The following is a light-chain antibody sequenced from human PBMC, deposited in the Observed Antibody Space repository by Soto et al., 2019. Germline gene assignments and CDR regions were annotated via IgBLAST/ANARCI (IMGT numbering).Light chain of an antibody. CDR3: QQYNNWTPIT. J-gene: IGKJ5*01. CDR2: DAS. CDR1: QSVSSSY. V-gene: IGKV3D-20*01. Sequence: EIILSQSPSTLSLSPGERATLSFGASQSVSSSYVAWYQHRPGLAPRLLIHDASSRATGIPARFSGSGSGTEFTLTISSLQSEDFAVYYCQQYNNWTPITFGQGTRLEIK.